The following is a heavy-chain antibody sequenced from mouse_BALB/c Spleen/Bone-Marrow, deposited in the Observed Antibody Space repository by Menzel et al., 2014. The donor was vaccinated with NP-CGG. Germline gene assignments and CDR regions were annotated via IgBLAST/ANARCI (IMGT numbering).Heavy chain of an antibody. Sequence: EVQLQQSGAELVKPGASVKLSCTASGFNIKDTYMHWVKQRPEQGLEWIGRIDPANGNTKYDPKFQGKATITADTSSNTAYLQLSSLTSEDSAVYYCAAYYYGSSDVFAYWGQGTLVTVSA. CDR3: AAYYYGSSDVFAY. CDR2: IDPANGNT. J-gene: IGHJ3*01. V-gene: IGHV14-3*02. CDR1: GFNIKDTY. D-gene: IGHD1-1*01.